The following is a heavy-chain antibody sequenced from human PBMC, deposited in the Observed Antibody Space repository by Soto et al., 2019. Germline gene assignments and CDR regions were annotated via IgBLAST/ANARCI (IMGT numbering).Heavy chain of an antibody. V-gene: IGHV4-30-2*01. Sequence: SETLSLTCAVSGGSVNTAGYSWSWIRQPPGKGLEWIGYIYHSGSAYYNPSLKSRVTISLDRSNNHFSLKLTSVTAADTAVDYCARVPFYYDSRSYYPYGSFDVWGQGTKVTVS. CDR1: GGSVNTAGYS. CDR2: IYHSGSA. J-gene: IGHJ3*01. CDR3: ARVPFYYDSRSYYPYGSFDV. D-gene: IGHD3-22*01.